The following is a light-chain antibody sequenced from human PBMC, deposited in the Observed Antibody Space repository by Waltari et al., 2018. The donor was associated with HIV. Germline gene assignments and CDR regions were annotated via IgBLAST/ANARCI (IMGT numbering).Light chain of an antibody. CDR2: SNN. CDR3: AAWDDSLNGVV. V-gene: IGLV1-44*01. Sequence: QSVLSQPPSASVPPGQRVTIACSVCSSNIGRKTVNRYQLRPGTAPKLLIYSNNQRPSGVPDRFSGSKSGTSASLAISGLQSEDEADYYCAAWDDSLNGVVFGGGTKLTVL. CDR1: SSNIGRKT. J-gene: IGLJ2*01.